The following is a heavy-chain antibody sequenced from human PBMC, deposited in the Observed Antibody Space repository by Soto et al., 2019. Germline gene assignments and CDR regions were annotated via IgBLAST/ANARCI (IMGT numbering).Heavy chain of an antibody. CDR3: WRGEYSYGYYY. D-gene: IGHD5-18*01. CDR2: IDYSGST. CDR1: GGSISSGGYY. J-gene: IGHJ4*02. Sequence: TLSLTCTVSGGSISSGGYYLSCIRQHPGKGLEWIEYIDYSGSTYYSPSLKSRVTISVDTSKKQFSLKLSSVTAADMALYYCWRGEYSYGYYYWGQGTLVTGSS. V-gene: IGHV4-31*03.